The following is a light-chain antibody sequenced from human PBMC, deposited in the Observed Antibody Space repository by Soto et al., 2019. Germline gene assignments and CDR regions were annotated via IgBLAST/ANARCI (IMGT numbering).Light chain of an antibody. J-gene: IGKJ1*01. Sequence: DIVMTQSPDSLAVSLGERATINCKSSQTLLDSSNNKASLSWYQQKPGQPPKLLIYWTSTREFGVPDRFSGSGSGTDFTLPISSLQAEDVAVYYCQQYFKSPRTFGHGTKVEIK. CDR3: QQYFKSPRT. CDR1: QTLLDSSNNKAS. CDR2: WTS. V-gene: IGKV4-1*01.